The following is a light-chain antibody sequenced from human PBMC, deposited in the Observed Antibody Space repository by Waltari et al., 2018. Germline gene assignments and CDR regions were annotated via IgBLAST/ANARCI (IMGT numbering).Light chain of an antibody. CDR3: QVWYSGTGLRV. CDR1: NIGTKA. J-gene: IGLJ3*02. CDR2: DDR. V-gene: IGLV3-21*03. Sequence: SYVLTQPPSVSVAPGKTARITCGGNNIGTKAVHWYQQQPGQAPLLVVYDDRDRPSGIPALFAGSNSGNTATLTIGRVEAGDEADYCCQVWYSGTGLRVFGGGTKLTVL.